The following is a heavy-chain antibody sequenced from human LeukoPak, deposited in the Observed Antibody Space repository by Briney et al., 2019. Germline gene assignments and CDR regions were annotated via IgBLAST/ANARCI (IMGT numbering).Heavy chain of an antibody. D-gene: IGHD5-18*01. CDR1: GFTFSSYD. Sequence: PGGSLRLSCAASGFTFSSYDMHWVCQAPGKGLEWVAVISYDGSNKYYADSVKGRFTISRDNSKNTLYLQMNSLRAEDTAVYYCARDWGYSYGYAFDYWGQGTLVTVSS. CDR2: ISYDGSNK. V-gene: IGHV3-33*05. CDR3: ARDWGYSYGYAFDY. J-gene: IGHJ4*02.